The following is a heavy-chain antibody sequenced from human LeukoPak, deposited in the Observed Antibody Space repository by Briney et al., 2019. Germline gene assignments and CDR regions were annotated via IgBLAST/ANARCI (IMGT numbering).Heavy chain of an antibody. Sequence: SETLSLTCTVSGDSISSGGYYWSWIRQHPGKGLEWIGYIYYSGSTYYNPSLKSRITISVDTSKNQFSLKLSSVTAADTAVYYCARVGSSTNGEIDYWGQGTLVTVSS. V-gene: IGHV4-31*03. CDR3: ARVGSSTNGEIDY. CDR1: GDSISSGGYY. CDR2: IYYSGST. J-gene: IGHJ4*02. D-gene: IGHD2-2*01.